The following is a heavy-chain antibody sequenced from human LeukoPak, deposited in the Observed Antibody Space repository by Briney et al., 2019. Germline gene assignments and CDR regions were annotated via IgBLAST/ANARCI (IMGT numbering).Heavy chain of an antibody. CDR1: GFTFSSYE. Sequence: PGGSLRLSCEASGFTFSSYEMNWVRQAPGKGLEWVSYISSSGSTIYYADSVKGRFTISRDNAKNSLYLQMNSLRAEDTAVYYCARDRVIRLWSYLDYWGQGTLVTVSS. D-gene: IGHD5-18*01. V-gene: IGHV3-48*03. J-gene: IGHJ4*02. CDR3: ARDRVIRLWSYLDY. CDR2: ISSSGSTI.